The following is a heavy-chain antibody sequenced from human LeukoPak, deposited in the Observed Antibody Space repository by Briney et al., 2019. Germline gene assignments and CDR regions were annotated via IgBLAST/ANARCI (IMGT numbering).Heavy chain of an antibody. CDR1: GYSISRGYY. Sequence: PSETLSLTCGVSGYSISRGYYWAWIRPPPGKGLEWIGTIHHIGSTYYNPSLESRVTISVDTSKNEFSLNLSSVTAADTAVYYCARAGWIITSGIDYWGQGALVTVSS. CDR3: ARAGWIITSGIDY. D-gene: IGHD1-20*01. V-gene: IGHV4-38-2*01. J-gene: IGHJ4*02. CDR2: IHHIGST.